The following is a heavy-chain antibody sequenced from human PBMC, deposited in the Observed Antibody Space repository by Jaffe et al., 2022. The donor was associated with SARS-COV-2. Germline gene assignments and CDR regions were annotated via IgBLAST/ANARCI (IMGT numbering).Heavy chain of an antibody. CDR2: IDWDDDK. CDR3: ARSKYSGYEGYYYYMDV. D-gene: IGHD5-12*01. J-gene: IGHJ6*03. CDR1: GFSLSTSGMC. Sequence: QVTLRESGPALVKPTQTLTLTCTFSGFSLSTSGMCVSWIRQPPGKALEWLALIDWDDDKYYSTSLKTRLTISKDTSKNQVVLTMTNMDPVDTATYYCARSKYSGYEGYYYYMDVWGKGTTVTVSS. V-gene: IGHV2-70*01.